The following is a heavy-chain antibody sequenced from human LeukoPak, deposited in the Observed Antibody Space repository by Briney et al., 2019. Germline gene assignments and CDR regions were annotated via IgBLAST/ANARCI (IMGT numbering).Heavy chain of an antibody. CDR2: IIPILGIA. J-gene: IGHJ6*03. D-gene: IGHD2-2*01. Sequence: SVKVSXKASGGTFSSYTISWVRQAPGQGLEWMGRIIPILGIANYAQKFQGRVTITAGKSTSTAYMELSSLRSEDTAVYYCARDPTAYCSSPSCHYYYYYMDVWGKGTTVTVSS. CDR1: GGTFSSYT. CDR3: ARDPTAYCSSPSCHYYYYYMDV. V-gene: IGHV1-69*04.